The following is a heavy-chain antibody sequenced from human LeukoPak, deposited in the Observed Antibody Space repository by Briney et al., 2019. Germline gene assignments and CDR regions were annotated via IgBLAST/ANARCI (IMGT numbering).Heavy chain of an antibody. Sequence: GGSLRLSCAASGFTFSSYSMNWVRQAPGKGLEWVSAISSSSSYIYYADSVKGRFTTARDNAKKSLYLQMNSLRAEDTAVYYCARDTGYYYCSGSYYSDYWGQGTLVTVSS. V-gene: IGHV3-21*01. CDR3: ARDTGYYYCSGSYYSDY. D-gene: IGHD3-10*01. CDR1: GFTFSSYS. J-gene: IGHJ4*02. CDR2: ISSSSSYI.